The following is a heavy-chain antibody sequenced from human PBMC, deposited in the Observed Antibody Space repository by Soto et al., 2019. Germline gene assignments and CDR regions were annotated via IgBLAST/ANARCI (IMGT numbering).Heavy chain of an antibody. D-gene: IGHD3-3*01. CDR2: IYYSGST. CDR3: GREGYDFWSGYYSWFDP. CDR1: GGSISSGDYF. J-gene: IGHJ5*02. V-gene: IGHV4-30-4*01. Sequence: RSLTCTVSGGSISSGDYFWSWIRQPPGKGLEWIGYIYYSGSTYYNPSLKSRVTISFNTSKNQFSLKLSSVTAADTAVYYCGREGYDFWSGYYSWFDPWGQGTLVTVSS.